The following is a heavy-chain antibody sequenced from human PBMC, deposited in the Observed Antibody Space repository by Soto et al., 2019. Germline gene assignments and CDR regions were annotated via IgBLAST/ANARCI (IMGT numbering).Heavy chain of an antibody. Sequence: SETLSLTCSVSGDSISNLDYFWAWIRQPPGQALEYIGYIYKSATTYYNPSFESRVALSVDTSKSQFSLNVTSVTAADTAVYFCARGRYCLTGRCFPNWFDSWGQGALVTVSS. V-gene: IGHV4-30-4*01. D-gene: IGHD7-27*01. CDR1: GDSISNLDYF. J-gene: IGHJ5*01. CDR2: IYKSATT. CDR3: ARGRYCLTGRCFPNWFDS.